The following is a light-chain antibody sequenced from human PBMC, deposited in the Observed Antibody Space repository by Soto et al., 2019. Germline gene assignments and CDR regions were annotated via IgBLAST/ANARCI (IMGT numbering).Light chain of an antibody. CDR2: AAY. J-gene: IGKJ1*01. CDR3: LQDYNYPKT. Sequence: AIQMTQSPSSLSASVGDRVTITCRASQGIRNDLGWYQQKPGKAPKLLIYAAYSLQSGVQSRFSGSGSGTDFTLTISSLQPEDFATYYCLQDYNYPKTFGQGTKVDIK. V-gene: IGKV1-6*01. CDR1: QGIRND.